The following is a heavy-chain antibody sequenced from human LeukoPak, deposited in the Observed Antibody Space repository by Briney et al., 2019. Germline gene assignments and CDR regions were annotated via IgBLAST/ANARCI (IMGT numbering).Heavy chain of an antibody. Sequence: GGSLRLSCAASGFIFSSYSMNWVRQAPGKGLECVSSISSSSSYIYYADSVKGRFTISRDNAKNSLYLQMNSLRAEDTAVYYCARGGIVVVPPDYWGQGTLVTVSS. V-gene: IGHV3-21*01. D-gene: IGHD2-2*01. CDR1: GFIFSSYS. CDR3: ARGGIVVVPPDY. CDR2: ISSSSSYI. J-gene: IGHJ4*02.